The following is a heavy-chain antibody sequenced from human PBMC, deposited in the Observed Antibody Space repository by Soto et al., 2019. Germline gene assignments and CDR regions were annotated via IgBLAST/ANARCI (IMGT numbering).Heavy chain of an antibody. V-gene: IGHV4-61*01. D-gene: IGHD3-3*01. CDR2: IYYSGST. J-gene: IGHJ5*02. CDR1: GGSVSSGSYY. CDR3: ATWGAARLRFLEWSTGNWFYP. Sequence: SETLSLTCTVSGGSVSSGSYYWSWIRQPPGKGLEWIGYIYYSGSTNYNPSLKSRVTISVDTSKNQFSLKLSSVTAADTAVYYCATWGAARLRFLEWSTGNWFYPWGQGTLVTVSS.